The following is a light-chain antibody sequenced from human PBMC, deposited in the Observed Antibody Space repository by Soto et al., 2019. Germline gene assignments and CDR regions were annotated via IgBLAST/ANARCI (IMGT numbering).Light chain of an antibody. CDR2: DAS. CDR1: QSVSSY. Sequence: EIVLTQSPATLSLSPGERATLSCRASQSVSSYLAWYQQKPGQAPRLLSYDASNRATGIPARFSGSGSGTDFTRTISRLEPEDFAVYYCPHRSNCQYPFGQGTKLEIK. J-gene: IGKJ2*01. CDR3: PHRSNCQYP. V-gene: IGKV3-11*01.